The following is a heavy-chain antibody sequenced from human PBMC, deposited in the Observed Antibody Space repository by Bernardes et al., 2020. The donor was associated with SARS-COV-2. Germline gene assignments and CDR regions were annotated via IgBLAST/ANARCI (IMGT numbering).Heavy chain of an antibody. J-gene: IGHJ4*02. CDR3: ARANNDFWSGGDIWDY. Sequence: GGSLILSCAASGFTFSSYWMSWVRQAPGKGLEWVANIKQDGSEKYYVDSVKGRFTISRDNAKNSLYLQMNSLRAEDTAVYYCARANNDFWSGGDIWDYWGQGTLVTVSS. D-gene: IGHD3-3*01. V-gene: IGHV3-7*03. CDR1: GFTFSSYW. CDR2: IKQDGSEK.